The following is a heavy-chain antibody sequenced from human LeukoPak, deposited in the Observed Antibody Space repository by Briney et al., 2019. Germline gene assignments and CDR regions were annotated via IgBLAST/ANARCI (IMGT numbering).Heavy chain of an antibody. CDR1: GFTFSSYA. CDR3: VKGAHYDILTGYRLLKVDP. CDR2: IRGSGGNT. D-gene: IGHD3-9*01. V-gene: IGHV3-23*01. Sequence: PGGSLRLSCAASGFTFSSYALSWVRQAPGKGLEWVSAIRGSGGNTYYADSVKGRFTISRDNSKNTLYLQMDSLRVEDTAVYYCVKGAHYDILTGYRLLKVDPWGQGTLVTVSS. J-gene: IGHJ5*02.